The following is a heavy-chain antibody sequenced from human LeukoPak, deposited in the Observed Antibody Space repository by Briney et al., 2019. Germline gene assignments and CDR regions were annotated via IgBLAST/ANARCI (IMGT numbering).Heavy chain of an antibody. J-gene: IGHJ4*02. CDR2: ISYDGSNK. V-gene: IGHV3-30*18. CDR3: AKDRETTASGTFDH. D-gene: IGHD6-13*01. Sequence: GGSLRLSCAASGFTFSSYGMHWVRQAPGKGLEWVAVISYDGSNKYYADSVKGRFTISRDNSKNTLYLQMNSLRAEDTAEYYCAKDRETTASGTFDHWGQGTLVTVSS. CDR1: GFTFSSYG.